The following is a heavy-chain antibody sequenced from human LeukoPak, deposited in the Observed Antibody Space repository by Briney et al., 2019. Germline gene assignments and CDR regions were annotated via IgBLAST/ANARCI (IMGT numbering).Heavy chain of an antibody. CDR3: ARGRNTMTY. J-gene: IGHJ4*02. CDR1: GGSFSGYY. D-gene: IGHD3-22*01. V-gene: IGHV4-34*01. Sequence: KPSETLSLTCAVYGGSFSGYYWSWIRQPPGKGLEWIGEINHSGSTNYNPSLKSRVTISVDTSKNQFSLKLSSVTAADTAVYYCARGRNTMTYWGQGTLVTVSS. CDR2: INHSGST.